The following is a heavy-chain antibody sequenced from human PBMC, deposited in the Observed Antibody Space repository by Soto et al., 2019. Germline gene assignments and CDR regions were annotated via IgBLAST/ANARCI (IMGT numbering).Heavy chain of an antibody. CDR2: ISAYNGNA. CDR1: GYTFTSYG. CDR3: ARDSTYGYDILTGYYMDY. D-gene: IGHD3-9*01. Sequence: GASVKVSCKASGYTFTSYGISWVRQAPGQGLEWMGWISAYNGNANYAQKLQGRVTMTTDTSTSTAYMELRSLRSDDTAVYYCARDSTYGYDILTGYYMDYWGQGTLVTVSS. J-gene: IGHJ4*02. V-gene: IGHV1-18*01.